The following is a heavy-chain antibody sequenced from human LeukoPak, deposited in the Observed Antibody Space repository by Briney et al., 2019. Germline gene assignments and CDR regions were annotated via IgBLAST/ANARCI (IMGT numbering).Heavy chain of an antibody. Sequence: SETLSLTCTVSGGSISGYYWSWIRQPAGKGLEWIGRIYTRGSTNYNPSLKSRVTMSVDTSKNQFSLKLSSVTAADTAVYYCARGRYCSADICSGGDAFDIWGQGTMVSVSS. V-gene: IGHV4-4*07. CDR1: GGSISGYY. J-gene: IGHJ3*02. CDR2: IYTRGST. D-gene: IGHD2-15*01. CDR3: ARGRYCSADICSGGDAFDI.